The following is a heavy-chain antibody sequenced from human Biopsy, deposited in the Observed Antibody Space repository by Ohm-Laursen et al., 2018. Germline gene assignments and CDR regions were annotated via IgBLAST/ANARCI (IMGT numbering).Heavy chain of an antibody. CDR3: AKRGVERGRPLAY. CDR2: INSMFGTT. Sequence: SVKVSCKASGGTFSSFGISWVRQAPGQGLEWMGEINSMFGTTNYAQTFQGRVAITADESTSTAYMEVSSLRSEDTAVYYCAKRGVERGRPLAYWGQGTLVTVSS. CDR1: GGTFSSFG. V-gene: IGHV1-69*13. J-gene: IGHJ4*02. D-gene: IGHD1-1*01.